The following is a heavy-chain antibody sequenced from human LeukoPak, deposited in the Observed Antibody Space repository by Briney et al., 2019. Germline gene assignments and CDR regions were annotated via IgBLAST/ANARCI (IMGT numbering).Heavy chain of an antibody. CDR3: AREGVGGFDS. CDR2: IRQDGREK. CDR1: GFTSGDYA. Sequence: GGSLRLSCTASGFTSGDYAMSWVRQAPGKGLEWVANIRQDGREKSYADSVKGRFTISRDNAKTSVYLQMNSLRVEDTAVYYCAREGVGGFDSWGQGTLVTVSS. V-gene: IGHV3-7*01. D-gene: IGHD3-10*01. J-gene: IGHJ5*01.